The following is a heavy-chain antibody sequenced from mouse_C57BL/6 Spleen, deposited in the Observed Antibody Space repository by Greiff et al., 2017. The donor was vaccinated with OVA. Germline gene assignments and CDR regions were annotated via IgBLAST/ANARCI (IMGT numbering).Heavy chain of an antibody. J-gene: IGHJ4*01. D-gene: IGHD1-1*01. V-gene: IGHV3-6*01. CDR1: GYSITSGYY. CDR3: ARDTTVVATDAMDY. Sequence: DVKLQESGPGLVKPSPSLSLSCSVTGYSITSGYYWNWIRQFPGNKLEWMGYISYDGSNNYNPSLKNRISITRDTSKNQFFLKLNSVTTEDTATYYCARDTTVVATDAMDYWGQGTSVTVSS. CDR2: ISYDGSN.